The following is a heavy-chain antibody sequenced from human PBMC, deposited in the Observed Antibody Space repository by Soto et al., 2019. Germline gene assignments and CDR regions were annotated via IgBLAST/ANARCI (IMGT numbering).Heavy chain of an antibody. Sequence: SSETLSLTCVVSGGSINSSPYSWNWIRQPPGKALEWIGYIDHSGSTYSNPSLKTRVTMSLDRSKNQFSLNLSSVTAADTAVYYCARSGGYYNDYFDYWGQGTQVTVSS. CDR2: IDHSGST. CDR1: GGSINSSPYS. V-gene: IGHV4-30-2*01. J-gene: IGHJ4*02. D-gene: IGHD3-22*01. CDR3: ARSGGYYNDYFDY.